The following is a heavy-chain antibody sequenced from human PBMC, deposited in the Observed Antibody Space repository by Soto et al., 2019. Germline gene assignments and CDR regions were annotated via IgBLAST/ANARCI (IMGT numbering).Heavy chain of an antibody. V-gene: IGHV4-39*01. J-gene: IGHJ6*03. Sequence: PSETLSLTCTVSGGSISGSSYYWGWIRQPPGKGLEWIGSIYYSGSTYYNPSLKSRVTISVDTSKNQFSLKLSSVTAADTAVYYCARRAPYYYYMDVWGKGTTVTVSS. CDR3: ARRAPYYYYMDV. CDR1: GGSISGSSYY. CDR2: IYYSGST.